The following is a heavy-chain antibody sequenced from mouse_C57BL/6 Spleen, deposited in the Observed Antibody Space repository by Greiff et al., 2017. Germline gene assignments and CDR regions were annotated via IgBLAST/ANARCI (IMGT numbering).Heavy chain of an antibody. Sequence: LVESGAELVRPGASVKLSCKASGYTFTDYYINWVKQRPGQGLEWIARIYPGSGNTYYNEKFKGKATLTAEKSSSTAYMQLSSLTSEDSAVYFCARTTRDVWGTGTTVTVSS. J-gene: IGHJ1*03. D-gene: IGHD2-12*01. CDR2: IYPGSGNT. CDR1: GYTFTDYY. V-gene: IGHV1-76*01. CDR3: ARTTRDV.